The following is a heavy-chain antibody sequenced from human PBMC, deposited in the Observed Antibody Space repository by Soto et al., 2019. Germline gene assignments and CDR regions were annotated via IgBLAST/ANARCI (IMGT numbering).Heavy chain of an antibody. CDR3: AKDVRIAAAGTGPHHAYYYYGMDV. J-gene: IGHJ6*02. V-gene: IGHV3-23*01. D-gene: IGHD6-13*01. CDR2: ISGSGGST. Sequence: VGSLRLSCAASGFTFSSYAMSWVRQAPGKGLEWVSAISGSGGSTYYADSVKGRFTISRDNSKNTLYLQMNSLRAEDTAVYYCAKDVRIAAAGTGPHHAYYYYGMDVWGQGTTVTVSS. CDR1: GFTFSSYA.